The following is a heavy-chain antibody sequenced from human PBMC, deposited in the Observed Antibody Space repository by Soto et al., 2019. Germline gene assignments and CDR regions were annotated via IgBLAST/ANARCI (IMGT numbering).Heavy chain of an antibody. CDR2: IYYSGST. V-gene: IGHV4-59*01. D-gene: IGHD4-4*01. J-gene: IGHJ5*02. CDR3: ARSVNTVLWRRWFDP. Sequence: PSETLSLTCTVSGGSISSYYWSWIRQPPGKGLEWIGYIYYSGSTNYNPSLKSRVTISVDTSKNQFSLKLSSVTAADTAVYYCARSVNTVLWRRWFDPWGQGTLVTVSS. CDR1: GGSISSYY.